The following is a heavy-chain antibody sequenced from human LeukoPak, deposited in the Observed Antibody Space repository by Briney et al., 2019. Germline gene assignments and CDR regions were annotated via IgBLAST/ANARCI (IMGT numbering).Heavy chain of an antibody. D-gene: IGHD5-24*01. CDR1: GFTFEDYA. V-gene: IGHV3-43*02. J-gene: IGHJ4*02. Sequence: GGSLRLSCAASGFTFEDYAMHWVRQGPGKGLEWVSLISGNGNNIYYADSVKGRFTISRDNSKSTLFLQMNSLRAEDTAVYYCARDGGGGYNQIDFWGQGTLVTVSS. CDR3: ARDGGGGYNQIDF. CDR2: ISGNGNNI.